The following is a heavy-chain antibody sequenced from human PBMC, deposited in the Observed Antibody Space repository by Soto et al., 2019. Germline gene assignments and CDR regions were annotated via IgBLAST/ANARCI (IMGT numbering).Heavy chain of an antibody. CDR3: AAVFSCTNGVCYGYYFDY. V-gene: IGHV1-58*02. Sequence: ASVKVSCKASGFTFTSSAMQWVRQARGQRLEWIGWIVVGSGNTNYAQKFQERVTITRDMSTSTAYMELSSLRSEDTAVYYCAAVFSCTNGVCYGYYFDYWGQGTLVTVSS. CDR2: IVVGSGNT. CDR1: GFTFTSSA. D-gene: IGHD2-8*01. J-gene: IGHJ4*02.